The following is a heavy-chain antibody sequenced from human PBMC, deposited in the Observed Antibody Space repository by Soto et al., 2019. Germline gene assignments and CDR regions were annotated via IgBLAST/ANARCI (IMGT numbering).Heavy chain of an antibody. Sequence: QVQLVESGGGVVQPWRSLRLSCAASGFTFSSYAMHWVRQAPGKGLEWVAGISYDGSNDYYADSVKGRFTISRDDSRNXLYLQLNSLRDEDTAVYHCARDAGIRLQFVWDFDLWRRGTLVTVSS. CDR3: ARDAGIRLQFVWDFDL. D-gene: IGHD5-18*01. CDR2: ISYDGSND. CDR1: GFTFSSYA. V-gene: IGHV3-30-3*01. J-gene: IGHJ2*01.